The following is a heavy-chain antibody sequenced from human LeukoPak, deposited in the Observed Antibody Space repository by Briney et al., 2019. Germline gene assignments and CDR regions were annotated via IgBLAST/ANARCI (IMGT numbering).Heavy chain of an antibody. V-gene: IGHV4-30-2*01. CDR3: AREDCSSTSCYADY. J-gene: IGHJ4*02. Sequence: PSETLSLTCAVSGGSISSGGYSWSWIRQPPGTGLGWIGYIYHSGSTYYNPSLKSRVTISVDRSKNQFSLKLSSVTAADTAVYYCAREDCSSTSCYADYWGQGTLVTVSS. CDR2: IYHSGST. D-gene: IGHD2-2*01. CDR1: GGSISSGGYS.